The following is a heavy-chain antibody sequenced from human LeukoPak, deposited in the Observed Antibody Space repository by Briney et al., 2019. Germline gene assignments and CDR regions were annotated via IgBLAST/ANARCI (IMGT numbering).Heavy chain of an antibody. CDR3: ARDRDQLIFYGMDV. CDR1: GGSISSSSYY. J-gene: IGHJ6*02. D-gene: IGHD2-2*01. V-gene: IGHV4-39*07. CDR2: IYYSGST. Sequence: PSETLSLTCTVSGGSISSSSYYWGWIRQPPGKGLEWIGSIYYSGSTYYNPSLKSRVTISVDTSKNQFSLKLSSVTAADTAVYYCARDRDQLIFYGMDVWGQGTTVTVSS.